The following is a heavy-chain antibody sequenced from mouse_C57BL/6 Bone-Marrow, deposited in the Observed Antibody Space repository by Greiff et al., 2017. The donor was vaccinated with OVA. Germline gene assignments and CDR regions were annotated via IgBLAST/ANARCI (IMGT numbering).Heavy chain of an antibody. CDR3: TTGRYDGYYFDY. CDR1: GFNIKDDY. Sequence: VQLQQSGAELVRPGASVKLSCTASGFNIKDDYMHWVKQRPEQGLEWIGWIDPENGDTEYASKFQGKATITADTSSNTAYLQLSSLTSEDTAVYYCTTGRYDGYYFDYWGQGTTLTVSS. J-gene: IGHJ2*01. CDR2: IDPENGDT. V-gene: IGHV14-4*01. D-gene: IGHD2-3*01.